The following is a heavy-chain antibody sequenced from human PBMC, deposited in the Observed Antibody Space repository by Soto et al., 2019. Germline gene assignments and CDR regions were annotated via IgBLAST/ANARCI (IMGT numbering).Heavy chain of an antibody. Sequence: SETLSLTCTVSGGSVSSGSYYWSWIRQPPGKGLEWIGYIYYSGSTNYNPSLKSRVTISVDTSKNQFSLKLSSVTAADTAVYYCARVVGDAFDIWGQGTMVTVS. CDR3: ARVVGDAFDI. CDR2: IYYSGST. V-gene: IGHV4-61*01. D-gene: IGHD3-10*01. CDR1: GGSVSSGSYY. J-gene: IGHJ3*02.